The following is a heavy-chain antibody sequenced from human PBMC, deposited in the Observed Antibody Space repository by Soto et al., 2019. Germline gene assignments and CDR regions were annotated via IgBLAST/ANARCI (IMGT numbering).Heavy chain of an antibody. Sequence: SVNVSCKASGGTFSIYAISWVRRAPGQGLEWMGGIIPIFGTANYAQKFQGRVTITADESTSTAYMELSSLRSEDTAVYYCARAWISDPNGMDVWGQGTTVTVSS. V-gene: IGHV1-69*13. CDR1: GGTFSIYA. CDR3: ARAWISDPNGMDV. CDR2: IIPIFGTA. D-gene: IGHD5-12*01. J-gene: IGHJ6*02.